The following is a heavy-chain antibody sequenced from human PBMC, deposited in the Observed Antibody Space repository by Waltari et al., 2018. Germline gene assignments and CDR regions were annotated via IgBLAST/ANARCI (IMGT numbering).Heavy chain of an antibody. CDR1: GGSFSGYY. D-gene: IGHD3-22*01. CDR2: INHSGST. Sequence: QVQLQQWGAGLLKPSETLSLTCAVYGGSFSGYYWSWIRQPPGQGLEWIGEINHSGSTNYNPSLKSRVTISVDTSKNQFSLKLSSVTAADTAVYYCARGLDYDSSPTPYYFDYWGQGTLVTVSS. V-gene: IGHV4-34*01. J-gene: IGHJ4*02. CDR3: ARGLDYDSSPTPYYFDY.